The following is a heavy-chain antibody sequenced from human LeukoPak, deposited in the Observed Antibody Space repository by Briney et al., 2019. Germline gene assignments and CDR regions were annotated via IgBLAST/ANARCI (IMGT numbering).Heavy chain of an antibody. D-gene: IGHD3-22*01. V-gene: IGHV4-39*01. CDR2: IYYNGIT. J-gene: IGHJ4*02. CDR1: GDSISTSNYY. CDR3: ARSDYYDYRQIGF. Sequence: SETLSLTCTVSGDSISTSNYYWGWIRQSPGKGLEWLGSIYYNGITHYNPSLKRRVTIYVDTSRNQFSLHVFSVTAADTAVFYCARSDYYDYRQIGFWGQGTLVTVSS.